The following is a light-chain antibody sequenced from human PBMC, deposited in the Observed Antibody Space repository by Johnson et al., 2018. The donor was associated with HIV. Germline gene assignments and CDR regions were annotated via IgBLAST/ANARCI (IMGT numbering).Light chain of an antibody. CDR3: GTWDTSLSPGGV. CDR2: DNN. V-gene: IGLV1-51*01. CDR1: SSNIGRNY. Sequence: HSVLTQPPSVSAAPGQKVTISCSGSSSNIGRNYVSWYQQLQGTAPKLLIFDNNKRPSGIPDRFSGSKSGTSATLDITGLQTGDEADYYCGTWDTSLSPGGVFGTGTKVSVL. J-gene: IGLJ1*01.